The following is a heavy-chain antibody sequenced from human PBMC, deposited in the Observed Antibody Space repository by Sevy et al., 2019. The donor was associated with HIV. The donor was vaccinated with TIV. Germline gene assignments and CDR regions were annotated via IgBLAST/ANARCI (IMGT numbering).Heavy chain of an antibody. V-gene: IGHV3-7*03. D-gene: IGHD6-13*01. CDR1: GFTFSSYW. J-gene: IGHJ3*02. CDR3: ASPPGIAAAGLGYDAFDI. CDR2: IKQDGSEK. Sequence: GGSLRLSCAASGFTFSSYWMSWVRQAPGKGLEWVANIKQDGSEKYYVDSVKGRFTISRDNAKNSLYLQMNSLRAEDTAVYYCASPPGIAAAGLGYDAFDIWGQGTMVTVSS.